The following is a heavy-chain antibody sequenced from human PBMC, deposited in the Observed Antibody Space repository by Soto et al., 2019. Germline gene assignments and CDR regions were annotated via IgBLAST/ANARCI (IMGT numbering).Heavy chain of an antibody. J-gene: IGHJ4*02. D-gene: IGHD2-2*01. Sequence: EVQLVESGGGLLQPGRSLRLSCVGSGFTFDEYAMHWVRQAPGKGLEWVSSISWNSGRIDYADSVKGRFTISKDNAKNSLYLQMNSLRPEDTALYYCAKGYCISTSCYYFDYWGQGILVTVSS. V-gene: IGHV3-9*01. CDR2: ISWNSGRI. CDR3: AKGYCISTSCYYFDY. CDR1: GFTFDEYA.